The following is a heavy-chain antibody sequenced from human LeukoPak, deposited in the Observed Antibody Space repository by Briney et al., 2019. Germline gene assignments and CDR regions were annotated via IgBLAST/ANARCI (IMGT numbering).Heavy chain of an antibody. CDR1: GYTFTSYD. V-gene: IGHV1-8*01. Sequence: ASVKVSCKASGYTFTSYDINWVRQATGQGLEWMGWMNPNSGNTDYAQEFQGRVTMTRNTSISTAYMELSSLRSEDTAVYYCALDYDLIDYWGQGTLVTVSS. CDR2: MNPNSGNT. D-gene: IGHD3-16*01. CDR3: ALDYDLIDY. J-gene: IGHJ4*02.